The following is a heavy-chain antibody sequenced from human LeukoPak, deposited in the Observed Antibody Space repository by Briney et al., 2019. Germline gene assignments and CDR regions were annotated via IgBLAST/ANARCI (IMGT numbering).Heavy chain of an antibody. V-gene: IGHV1-3*03. CDR2: ITTGRGET. D-gene: IGHD6-19*01. J-gene: IGHJ4*02. CDR3: ARGGKQWRGGNYFDS. Sequence: GASVRVSCKASRYTSTDYALHWVRQAPGQSLEWMGWITTGRGETRYSQEFQRRITFTRDTSASTVYMDLSDLRSEDTAVYYCARGGKQWRGGNYFDSWGQGTLVAVSS. CDR1: RYTSTDYA.